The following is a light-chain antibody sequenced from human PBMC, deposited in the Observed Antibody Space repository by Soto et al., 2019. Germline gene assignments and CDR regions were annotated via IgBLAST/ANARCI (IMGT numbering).Light chain of an antibody. CDR1: QSISTW. CDR2: DAS. J-gene: IGKJ1*01. Sequence: DIQMTQSPSTLSASLGDRVTITCRASQSISTWLAWYQQKPGKATRLLIYDASSLESGVPSRFSGSGSGTEFTLTISRLQPDDFATYYCQQYDTYSWTFGQGTKVDIK. V-gene: IGKV1-5*01. CDR3: QQYDTYSWT.